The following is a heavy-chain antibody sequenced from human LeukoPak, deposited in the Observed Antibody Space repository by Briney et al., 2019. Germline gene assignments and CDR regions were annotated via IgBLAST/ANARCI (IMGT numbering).Heavy chain of an antibody. CDR2: IYYSGST. V-gene: IGHV4-59*01. CDR3: ARVGSSSWYTGYFDY. CDR1: GGSISSYY. D-gene: IGHD6-13*01. J-gene: IGHJ4*02. Sequence: PSETLSLTCTVSGGSISSYYWSWIRQPPGKGLEWIGYIYYSGSTNYNPSLKSRVTISVDTSKNQFSLKLSSVTAADTAVYYCARVGSSSWYTGYFDYWGQGTLVTVSS.